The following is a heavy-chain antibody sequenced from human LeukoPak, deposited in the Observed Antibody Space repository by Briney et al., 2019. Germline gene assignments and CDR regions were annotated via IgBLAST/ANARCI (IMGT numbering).Heavy chain of an antibody. CDR3: ARDLRGSSSWLNYYYYGMDV. CDR1: GFTFSSYA. J-gene: IGHJ6*02. CDR2: ISYDGSNK. Sequence: GGSLRLSCAASGFTFSSYAMHWVRQAPGKGLEWVAVISYDGSNKYYADSVKGRFTISRDNSKSTLYLQMNSLRAEDTAVYYCARDLRGSSSWLNYYYYGMDVWGQGTTVTVSS. V-gene: IGHV3-30*04. D-gene: IGHD6-13*01.